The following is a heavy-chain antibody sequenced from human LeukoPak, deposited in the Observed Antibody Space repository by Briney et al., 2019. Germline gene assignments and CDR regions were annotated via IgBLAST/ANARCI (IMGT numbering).Heavy chain of an antibody. CDR1: GGSFSGYY. CDR2: INHSGST. Sequence: SETLSLTCAVYGGSFSGYYWSWIRQPPGKGLEGIGEINHSGSTNYSPSLKSRVTISVDTSKNQFSLKLSSVTAADTAVYYCARGRAAAGYNWFDPWGQGTLVTVSS. D-gene: IGHD6-13*01. J-gene: IGHJ5*02. CDR3: ARGRAAAGYNWFDP. V-gene: IGHV4-34*01.